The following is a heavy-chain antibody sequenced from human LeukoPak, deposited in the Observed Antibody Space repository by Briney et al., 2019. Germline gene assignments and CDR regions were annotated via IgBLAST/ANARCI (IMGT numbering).Heavy chain of an antibody. V-gene: IGHV1-18*01. J-gene: IGHJ5*02. CDR3: ARVGAAVPENNWFDP. CDR2: ISAYNGNT. D-gene: IGHD1-14*01. CDR1: GYTFTSYG. Sequence: GASVKVSCKASGYTFTSYGISWVRQAPGQGLEWMGWISAYNGNTNYAQKLQGRVTMTTDTSTSTAYMELRSLRSDDTAVYYCARVGAAVPENNWFDPWGQGTLVTVSS.